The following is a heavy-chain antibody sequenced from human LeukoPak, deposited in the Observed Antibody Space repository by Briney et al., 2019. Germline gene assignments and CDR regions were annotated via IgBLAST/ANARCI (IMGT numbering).Heavy chain of an antibody. D-gene: IGHD2-15*01. Sequence: GGSLRLSCAASGFTFSSYGVHWVRQAPGKGLEWVSGVGGDERKHYADSVRGRFTISRDNSMNTVHLQMNSLRVEDTAVYYCAKDLSWWAAADYWGQGALVTVSS. J-gene: IGHJ4*02. V-gene: IGHV3-NL1*01. CDR1: GFTFSSYG. CDR3: AKDLSWWAAADY. CDR2: VGGDERK.